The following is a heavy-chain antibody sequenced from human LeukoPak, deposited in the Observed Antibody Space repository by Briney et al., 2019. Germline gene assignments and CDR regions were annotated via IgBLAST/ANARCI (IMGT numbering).Heavy chain of an antibody. CDR2: ISYDGSNK. V-gene: IGHV3-30*04. J-gene: IGHJ4*02. CDR1: GFTFSSYA. Sequence: RGSLRLSCAASGFTFSSYAMHWVRQAPGKGLEWVAVISYDGSNKYYADSVKGRFTISRDNSKNTLYLQMNSLRAEDTAVYYCARDRYGDYGDFDYWGQGTLVTVSS. CDR3: ARDRYGDYGDFDY. D-gene: IGHD4-17*01.